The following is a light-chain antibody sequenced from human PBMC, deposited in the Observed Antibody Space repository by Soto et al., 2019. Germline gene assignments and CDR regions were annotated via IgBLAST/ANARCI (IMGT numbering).Light chain of an antibody. V-gene: IGKV3-15*01. Sequence: EIVMTQSPATLSVSPGERATLSCRASQSVSSYLAWYQQKPGQAPRLLISGASTRATDTPARFAGSGSGTEFTLNINSLQSEDLAVYSCQQYSDWPRVTFGGGTRVEIK. J-gene: IGKJ4*01. CDR1: QSVSSY. CDR3: QQYSDWPRVT. CDR2: GAS.